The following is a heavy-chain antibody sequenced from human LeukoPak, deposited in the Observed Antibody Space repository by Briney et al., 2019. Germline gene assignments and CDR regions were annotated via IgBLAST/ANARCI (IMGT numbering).Heavy chain of an antibody. CDR1: GFTFSSYA. J-gene: IGHJ4*02. CDR3: AKEMGYSYGWVFGY. D-gene: IGHD5-18*01. CDR2: ISYDGSNK. V-gene: IGHV3-30*18. Sequence: GGSLRLSCAVSGFTFSSYAMHWVRQAPGKGLEWVAVISYDGSNKYYVDSLKGRFTISRDNSKNTLYLQMNSLRAEDTAVYYCAKEMGYSYGWVFGYWGQGTLVTVSS.